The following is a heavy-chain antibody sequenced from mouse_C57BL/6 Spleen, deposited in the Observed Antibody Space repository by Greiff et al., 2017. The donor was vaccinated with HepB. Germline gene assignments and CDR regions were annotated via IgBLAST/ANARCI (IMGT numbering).Heavy chain of an antibody. Sequence: VQLQQPGPELVKPGASVKISCKASGYSFTDYNMNWVKQSNGKSLEWIGVINPNYGTTSYNQKFKGKATLTVDQSSSTAYMQLNSLTSEDSAVYYCARLYYYGSNWYFDVWGTGNTVTVSS. D-gene: IGHD1-1*01. CDR2: INPNYGTT. CDR1: GYSFTDYN. J-gene: IGHJ1*03. V-gene: IGHV1-39*01. CDR3: ARLYYYGSNWYFDV.